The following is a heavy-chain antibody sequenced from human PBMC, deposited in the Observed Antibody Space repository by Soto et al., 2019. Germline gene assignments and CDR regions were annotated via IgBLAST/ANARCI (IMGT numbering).Heavy chain of an antibody. V-gene: IGHV1-46*01. J-gene: IGHJ6*02. CDR3: ARAMQWRKDYYYGMDV. D-gene: IGHD6-19*01. Sequence: QVQLVQSGAEVKKPGASVKVSCKASGYTFTSYYMHWVRQAPGQGLEWMGIINPSGGSTSYAQKFQGRVTMTRDTSTSTVYMELSSLRSEDTAVYYCARAMQWRKDYYYGMDVWGQGTTVTVSS. CDR2: INPSGGST. CDR1: GYTFTSYY.